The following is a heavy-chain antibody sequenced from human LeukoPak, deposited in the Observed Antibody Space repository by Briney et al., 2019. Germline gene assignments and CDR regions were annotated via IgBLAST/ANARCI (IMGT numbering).Heavy chain of an antibody. D-gene: IGHD2-2*01. Sequence: GGSLRLSCAASGFTFSSYAMSWVRQAPGKGLEWVSAISGSGGSTYYADSVKGRFAISRDNSKNTLYLQMNSLRAEDTAVYYCARGSPYCSSPSCWGYYYYYYMDVWGKGTAATVSS. CDR1: GFTFSSYA. J-gene: IGHJ6*03. V-gene: IGHV3-23*01. CDR3: ARGSPYCSSPSCWGYYYYYYMDV. CDR2: ISGSGGST.